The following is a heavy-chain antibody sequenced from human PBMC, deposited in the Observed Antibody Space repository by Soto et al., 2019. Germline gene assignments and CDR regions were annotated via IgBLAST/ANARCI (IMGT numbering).Heavy chain of an antibody. CDR1: GGTFSSYA. D-gene: IGHD2-2*01. CDR3: ARVINRDCSRTSCFQDDAFDI. V-gene: IGHV1-69*01. CDR2: IIPIFGTA. Sequence: QVQLVQSGAEVKKPGSSVKVSCKASGGTFSSYAISWVRQAPGQGLEWMGGIIPIFGTANYAQKFQGRVTLPADESTSTAYMELSSLKSEDTAVYYCARVINRDCSRTSCFQDDAFDIWGQGTMVTVSS. J-gene: IGHJ3*02.